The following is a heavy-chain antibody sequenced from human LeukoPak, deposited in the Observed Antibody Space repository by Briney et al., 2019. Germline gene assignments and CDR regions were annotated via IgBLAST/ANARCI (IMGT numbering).Heavy chain of an antibody. Sequence: EASVTVSCKASGYTFTSYGISWVRQAPGQGPEWMGWISAYNGNTNYAQKLQGRVTMTTDTSTSTAHMELRSLRSDDTAVYYCARDPRPYWYFDLGGRGTLVTVSS. CDR2: ISAYNGNT. CDR3: ARDPRPYWYFDL. V-gene: IGHV1-18*01. CDR1: GYTFTSYG. J-gene: IGHJ2*01.